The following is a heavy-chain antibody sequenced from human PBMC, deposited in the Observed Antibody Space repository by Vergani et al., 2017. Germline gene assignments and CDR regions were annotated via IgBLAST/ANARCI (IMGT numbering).Heavy chain of an antibody. CDR3: ARDTRFLVDY. D-gene: IGHD3-3*01. CDR2: IYYSGST. Sequence: QVQLQESGPGLVKPSETLSLTCTVSGGSISSYYWSWIRQPPGKGLEWIGSIYYSGSTYYNPSLKSRVTISVDTSKNQFSLKLSSVTAADTAVYYCARDTRFLVDYWGQGTLVTVSS. V-gene: IGHV4-59*12. J-gene: IGHJ4*02. CDR1: GGSISSYY.